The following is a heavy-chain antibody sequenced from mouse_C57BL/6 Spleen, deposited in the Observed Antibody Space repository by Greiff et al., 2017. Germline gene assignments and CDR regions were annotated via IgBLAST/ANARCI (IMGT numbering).Heavy chain of an antibody. CDR3: ARLYDYGYYAMDY. Sequence: VQLQESGPELVKPGASVKISCKASGYAFSSSWMNWVKQRPGKGLEWIGRIYPGDGDTNYNGKFKGKATLTADKSSSTAYMQLSSLTSEDSAVYFCARLYDYGYYAMDYWGQGTSVTVSS. D-gene: IGHD2-4*01. CDR2: IYPGDGDT. J-gene: IGHJ4*01. CDR1: GYAFSSSW. V-gene: IGHV1-82*01.